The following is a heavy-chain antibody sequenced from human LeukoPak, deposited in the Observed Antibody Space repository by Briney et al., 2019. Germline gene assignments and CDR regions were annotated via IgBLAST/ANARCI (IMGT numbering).Heavy chain of an antibody. CDR2: ISGSGGST. J-gene: IGHJ4*02. D-gene: IGHD3-22*01. CDR1: GFTVSSNY. V-gene: IGHV3-23*01. CDR3: AKDFPYYYDTSGYYQDS. Sequence: GGSLRLSCAASGFTVSSNYMSWVRQAPGKGLEWVSGISGSGGSTYYADSVKGRFTISRDNSKNTLYLQMNSLRAEDTAVYYCAKDFPYYYDTSGYYQDSWGQGTLVTVSS.